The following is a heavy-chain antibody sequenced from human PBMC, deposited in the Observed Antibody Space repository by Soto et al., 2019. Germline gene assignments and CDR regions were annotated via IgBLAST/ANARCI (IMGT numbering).Heavy chain of an antibody. CDR3: ATKISGAAGINY. V-gene: IGHV3-7*01. CDR1: GFTFSSYW. D-gene: IGHD6-13*01. Sequence: SGGSLRLSCAASGFTFSSYWMTWVRQAPGKGLEWVANIKQDGSEKYYVDSVKGRFTISRDNANNSLYLQMNSLRAEDTAMYYCATKISGAAGINYWGQGTLVTVSS. J-gene: IGHJ4*02. CDR2: IKQDGSEK.